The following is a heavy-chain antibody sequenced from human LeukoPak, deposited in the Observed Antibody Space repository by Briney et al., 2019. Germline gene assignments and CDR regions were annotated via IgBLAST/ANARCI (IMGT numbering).Heavy chain of an antibody. J-gene: IGHJ3*02. CDR1: GGSFSGYY. CDR2: INHSGST. CDR3: ARGHRWASRGARPRGGAFDI. D-gene: IGHD1-26*01. V-gene: IGHV4-34*01. Sequence: PSETLSLTCAVYGGSFSGYYWSWIRQPPGKGLEWIGEINHSGSTNYNPSLKSRVTISVDTSKNQFSLKLSSVTAADTAVYYCARGHRWASRGARPRGGAFDIWGQGTMVTVSS.